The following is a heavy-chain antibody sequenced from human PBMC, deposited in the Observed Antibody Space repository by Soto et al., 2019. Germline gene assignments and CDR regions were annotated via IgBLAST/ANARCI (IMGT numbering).Heavy chain of an antibody. J-gene: IGHJ4*02. V-gene: IGHV4-59*11. Sequence: SETLSLTCTVSGPINSHYWNWIRQPPGKGLEWIAYIHYSGSTSYNPSLESRVTISVDTSNSHFSLTLTSVSAADTAVYYCARLCGYSSGWIFDSWGQVTLFIVSS. CDR1: GPINSHY. D-gene: IGHD2-15*01. CDR3: ARLCGYSSGWIFDS. CDR2: IHYSGST.